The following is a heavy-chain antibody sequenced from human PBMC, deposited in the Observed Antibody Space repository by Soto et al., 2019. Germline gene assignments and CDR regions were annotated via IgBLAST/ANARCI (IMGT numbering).Heavy chain of an antibody. CDR1: GGSINTFY. CDR3: AREGSYSAYNFAHGIQLWAFDF. Sequence: SETLSLTCTVSGGSINTFYWSWVRQPAGKGLEWIGRIFSSGSTSFNPSLESRVAMSVDTSKNHFSLNLSSVTAADMAVYYCAREGSYSAYNFAHGIQLWAFDFWGQGALVTVSS. D-gene: IGHD5-12*01. CDR2: IFSSGST. J-gene: IGHJ4*02. V-gene: IGHV4-4*07.